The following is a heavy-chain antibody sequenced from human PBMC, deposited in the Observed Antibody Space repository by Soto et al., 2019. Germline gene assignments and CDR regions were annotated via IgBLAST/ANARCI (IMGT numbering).Heavy chain of an antibody. Sequence: GASVKVSCKAAGYAFTVYYMHCVLQTPLRWREWMGWINPNSGGTNYAQKFQGWVTMTRDTSISTAYMELSRLRSDDTAVYYCARDITGTTRGLDYYYGMDVWGQGTTVTVSS. J-gene: IGHJ6*02. V-gene: IGHV1-2*04. D-gene: IGHD1-7*01. CDR1: GYAFTVYY. CDR2: INPNSGGT. CDR3: ARDITGTTRGLDYYYGMDV.